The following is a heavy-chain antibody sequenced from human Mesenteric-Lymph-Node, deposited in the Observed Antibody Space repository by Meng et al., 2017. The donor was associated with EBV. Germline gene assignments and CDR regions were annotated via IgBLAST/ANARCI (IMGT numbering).Heavy chain of an antibody. CDR2: IYHFGST. Sequence: QVRQEDAGPDQVQPSGTLPLTVAVSGGAITSTNWWSWVPQSPGKGLEWIGEIYHFGSTNYNPSLKSRVTMSVDRSKNQFSLRLSSVTAADTAVYYCARDLRGNGALTGLFDSWGLGTLVTVSS. J-gene: IGHJ4*01. CDR1: GGAITSTNW. D-gene: IGHD3-9*01. CDR3: ARDLRGNGALTGLFDS. V-gene: IGHV4-4*02.